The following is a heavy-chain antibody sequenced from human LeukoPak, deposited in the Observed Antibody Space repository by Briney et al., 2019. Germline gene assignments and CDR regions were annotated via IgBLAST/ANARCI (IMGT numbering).Heavy chain of an antibody. CDR1: GYTFTGYY. Sequence: ASVKVSCKASGYTFTGYYMHWVRQAPGQGLEWMGWINPNSGGTNYAQKFQGRVTMTRDTSISTAYMELSRLRSDDTAVYYCARVGWATVTTFGFDYWGQGTLVTVSS. CDR3: ARVGWATVTTFGFDY. D-gene: IGHD4-17*01. CDR2: INPNSGGT. J-gene: IGHJ4*02. V-gene: IGHV1-2*02.